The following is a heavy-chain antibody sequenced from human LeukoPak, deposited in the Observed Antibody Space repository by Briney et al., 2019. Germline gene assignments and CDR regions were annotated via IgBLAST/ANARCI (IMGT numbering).Heavy chain of an antibody. J-gene: IGHJ6*03. D-gene: IGHD3-16*01. CDR3: ARAGDRGGLDYCYYYMDV. CDR2: IIPIFGTA. Sequence: SVKVSCKASGYTFTSYGISWVRQAPGQGLEWMGGIIPIFGTANYAQKFQGRVTITADESTSTAYMKLSSVRSEESAVYYCARAGDRGGLDYCYYYMDVWGKGTAVTVSS. V-gene: IGHV1-69*13. CDR1: GYTFTSYG.